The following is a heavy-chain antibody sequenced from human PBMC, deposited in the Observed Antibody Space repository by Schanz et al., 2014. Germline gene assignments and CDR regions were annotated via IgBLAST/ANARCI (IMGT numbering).Heavy chain of an antibody. Sequence: VQVVESGGGLVQPGGSLRLSCAVSGFTVSANYMNWVRQAPGKGLEWVSSIISTGGTIYYVDSVRGRFTISRDNAKNSLYLQMNSLRVDDTAVYYCASSRTRYCSSTSCVPGAFDFWGQGTLVTVSS. CDR2: IISTGGTI. D-gene: IGHD2-2*01. CDR3: ASSRTRYCSSTSCVPGAFDF. V-gene: IGHV3-11*01. CDR1: GFTVSANY. J-gene: IGHJ3*01.